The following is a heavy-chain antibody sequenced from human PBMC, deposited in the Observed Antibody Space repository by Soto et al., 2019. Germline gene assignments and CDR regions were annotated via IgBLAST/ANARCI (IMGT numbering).Heavy chain of an antibody. Sequence: EVQLLESGGGLVQPGGSLRLSCAASGLTFRSYAMIWVRQAPGKGLEWVSAISGSGASTYYADSVKGRFTISRDNSKNTLYLQMNSLRAEDTAVYYCASSSSWPWGQGTLVTVSS. CDR2: ISGSGAST. V-gene: IGHV3-23*01. J-gene: IGHJ4*02. D-gene: IGHD6-13*01. CDR3: ASSSSWP. CDR1: GLTFRSYA.